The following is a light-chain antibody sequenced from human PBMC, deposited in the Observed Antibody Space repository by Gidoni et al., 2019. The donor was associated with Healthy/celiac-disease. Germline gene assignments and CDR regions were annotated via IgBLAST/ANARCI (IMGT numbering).Light chain of an antibody. CDR3: QQSYSTPRT. CDR1: QSISSY. V-gene: IGKV1-39*01. Sequence: DIEITQSPSSLSASVGDRVTITCRASQSISSYLNWYHQKPGKAPKLLIYAASSLQSGVPSRFSGSGSGTDFTLTISSLQPEDFATYYCQQSYSTPRTFGQXTKLEIK. J-gene: IGKJ2*02. CDR2: AAS.